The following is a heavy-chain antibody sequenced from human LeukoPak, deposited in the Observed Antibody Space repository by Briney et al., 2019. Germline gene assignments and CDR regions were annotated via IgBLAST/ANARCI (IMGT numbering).Heavy chain of an antibody. CDR3: SRESGAFCPFGY. V-gene: IGHV4-59*12. CDR2: MYYSGST. Sequence: SETLSLTCTVSGGSISSYYWSWIRQPPGKGLEWIGYMYYSGSTNYNPSLKSRVTISLDTSNNQFSLKLTSVTAADTAIYYCSRESGAFCPFGYWGQGTLVIVPS. D-gene: IGHD1-26*01. CDR1: GGSISSYY. J-gene: IGHJ4*02.